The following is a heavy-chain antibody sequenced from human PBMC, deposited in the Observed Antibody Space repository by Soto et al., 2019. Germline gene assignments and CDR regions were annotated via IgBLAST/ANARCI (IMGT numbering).Heavy chain of an antibody. CDR1: GYSFTSYW. CDR2: TYPGDSDT. D-gene: IGHD3-10*01. V-gene: IGHV5-51*01. J-gene: IGHJ4*02. CDR3: ARERPMYGSGSLQLMYYFDY. Sequence: PGESLKISCKGSGYSFTSYWIGWVRQMPGKGLEWMGITYPGDSDTRYSPSFQGQVTISADKSISTAYLQWSSLKAADTAVYYCARERPMYGSGSLQLMYYFDYWGQRTLVTVSS.